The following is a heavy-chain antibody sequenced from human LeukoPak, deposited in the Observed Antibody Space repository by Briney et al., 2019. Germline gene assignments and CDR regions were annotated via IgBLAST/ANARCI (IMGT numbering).Heavy chain of an antibody. CDR1: GFTFSSYD. Sequence: GRSLRLSCAASGFTFSSYDMHWVRQAPGKGLEWVAVISYDGSNKYYAGSVKGRFTISRDNSKNTLSLQMHSLRAEDTAVYYCAKSARFCTNDVCYTNYYYGMDVWGQGTTVTVSS. V-gene: IGHV3-30*18. CDR3: AKSARFCTNDVCYTNYYYGMDV. J-gene: IGHJ6*02. D-gene: IGHD2-8*01. CDR2: ISYDGSNK.